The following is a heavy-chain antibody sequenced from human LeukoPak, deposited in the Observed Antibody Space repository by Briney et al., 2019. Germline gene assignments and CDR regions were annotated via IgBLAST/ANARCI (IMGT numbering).Heavy chain of an antibody. CDR3: ARVRAGSGWDY. V-gene: IGHV1-2*04. CDR2: INPDSGGT. J-gene: IGHJ4*02. Sequence: ASVKVSCKASGYTFTGYYMHWVRQAPGQGLEWMGWINPDSGGTNYAQKFQGWVTMTRDTSISTAYMELSRLRSDDTAVYYCARVRAGSGWDYWGQGTLVTVSS. CDR1: GYTFTGYY. D-gene: IGHD6-19*01.